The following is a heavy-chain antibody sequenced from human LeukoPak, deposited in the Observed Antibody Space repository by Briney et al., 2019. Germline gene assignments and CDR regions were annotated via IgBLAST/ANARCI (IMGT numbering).Heavy chain of an antibody. J-gene: IGHJ3*02. CDR3: ARVDSQDAFDI. Sequence: PSETLSLTCTVSGGSISSGGYYWSWIRQHPGKGLEWIGYIYYSGSTYYNPSLKSRVTISVDTSKNQFSLKLSSVTAADTAVYYCARVDSQDAFDIWGQGTMVTVSS. D-gene: IGHD3-22*01. CDR2: IYYSGST. CDR1: GGSISSGGYY. V-gene: IGHV4-31*03.